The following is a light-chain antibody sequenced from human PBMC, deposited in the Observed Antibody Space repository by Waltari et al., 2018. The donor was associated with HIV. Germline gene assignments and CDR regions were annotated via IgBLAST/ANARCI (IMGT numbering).Light chain of an antibody. CDR1: QGIGNN. J-gene: IGKJ2*01. CDR2: SPS. Sequence: DIQMTPSPPSLPASAGDAVTVTCRASQGIGNNLALYQQRPGIAPRRLISSPSNLQNGVPSRFSGSGSGTDFTLTISSPEPEDFATYYCLQHHTYPHVFGQGTTVDSK. CDR3: LQHHTYPHV. V-gene: IGKV1-17*01.